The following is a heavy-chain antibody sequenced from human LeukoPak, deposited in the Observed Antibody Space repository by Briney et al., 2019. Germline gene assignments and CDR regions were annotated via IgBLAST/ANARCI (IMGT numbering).Heavy chain of an antibody. CDR2: IIPILGIA. CDR1: GGTFSSYA. V-gene: IGHV1-69*04. Sequence: SVKVSCTASGGTFSSYAISWVRQAPGQGLEWMGRIIPILGIANYAQKFQGRVTITADKSTSTAYMELSSLRSDDTAVYYCASSIKSITGTHLDPWGQGTLVTVSS. J-gene: IGHJ5*02. CDR3: ASSIKSITGTHLDP. D-gene: IGHD1-7*01.